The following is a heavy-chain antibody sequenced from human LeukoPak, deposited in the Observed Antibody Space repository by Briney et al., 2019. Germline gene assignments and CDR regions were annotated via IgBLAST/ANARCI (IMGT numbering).Heavy chain of an antibody. V-gene: IGHV3-30-3*01. CDR2: ISYDGSNK. CDR3: ARETEGFDY. D-gene: IGHD1-1*01. J-gene: IGHJ4*02. Sequence: GRSLRLSCAASGFTFSSYAMHWVRQAPGKGLEWVAVISYDGSNKYYADSVKGRFTISRDNSKNTLYLQMNSLRAEDTAVYYCARETEGFDYWGQGTLVTVSS. CDR1: GFTFSSYA.